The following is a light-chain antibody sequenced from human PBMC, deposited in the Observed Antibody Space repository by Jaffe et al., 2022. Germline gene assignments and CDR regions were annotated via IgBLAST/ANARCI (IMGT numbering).Light chain of an antibody. CDR1: SGSIASNY. CDR3: QSYDSSNFPGVVV. Sequence: NFMLTQPHSVSESPGKTVTISCTGSSGSIASNYVQWYQQRPGSAPTTVIYEDNQRPSGVPDRFSGSIDSSSNSASLTISGLKTEDEADYYCQSYDSSNFPGVVVFGGGTKLTVL. V-gene: IGLV6-57*02. CDR2: EDN. J-gene: IGLJ2*01.